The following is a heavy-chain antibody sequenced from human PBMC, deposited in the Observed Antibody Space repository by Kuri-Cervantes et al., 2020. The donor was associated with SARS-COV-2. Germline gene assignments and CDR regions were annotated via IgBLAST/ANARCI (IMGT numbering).Heavy chain of an antibody. Sequence: ETLSLTCAASGFTFSNAWMSWVRQAPGKGLEWVGRIKSKTDGGTTDYAAPVKGRFTISRDDSKNTLYLQMNSLKTEDTAVYYCTRSDFWSGYLDYWGQGTLVTVSS. V-gene: IGHV3-15*01. CDR1: GFTFSNAW. J-gene: IGHJ4*02. CDR3: TRSDFWSGYLDY. CDR2: IKSKTDGGTT. D-gene: IGHD3-3*01.